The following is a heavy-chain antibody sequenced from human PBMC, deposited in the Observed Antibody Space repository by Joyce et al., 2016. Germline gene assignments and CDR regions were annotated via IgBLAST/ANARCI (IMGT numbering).Heavy chain of an antibody. CDR1: SGPFSGFF. V-gene: IGHV4-34*02. D-gene: IGHD6-19*01. J-gene: IGHJ4*02. CDR3: ARSQWLAPLMY. Sequence: QVQLQQWGAGLLKTSETLSLTCAVYSGPFSGFFWIWVRQPPGKGLEWIGDITNSGATHYNPSRKSRLTMSVDTSRKEFSLKLSSVTVADTAIYYCARSQWLAPLMYWGQGTPVTVSS. CDR2: ITNSGAT.